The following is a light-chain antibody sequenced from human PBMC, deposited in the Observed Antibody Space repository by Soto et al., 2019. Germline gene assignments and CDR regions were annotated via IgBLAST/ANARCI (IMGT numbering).Light chain of an antibody. Sequence: EILLTQSPCTLSLSPGERATLSCGASQSVSNNYLAWYQQKPGQAPRLLIYGASNRATGIPDRLSGSGSGTDFTLTISRPDPEDFAVYYCQQYGSSGTFGQGTKVDIK. CDR3: QQYGSSGT. V-gene: IGKV3-20*01. CDR2: GAS. J-gene: IGKJ1*01. CDR1: QSVSNNY.